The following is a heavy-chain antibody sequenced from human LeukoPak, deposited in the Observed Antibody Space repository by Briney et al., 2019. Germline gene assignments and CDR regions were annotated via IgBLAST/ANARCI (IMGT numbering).Heavy chain of an antibody. CDR2: IKSKTDGGTT. J-gene: IGHJ4*02. D-gene: IGHD4-17*01. CDR1: GFTFSSYA. V-gene: IGHV3-15*01. Sequence: GGSLRLSCAASGFTFSSYAMSWVRQAPGKGLEWVGRIKSKTDGGTTDYAAPVKGRFTISRDDSKNTLYLQMNSLKTEDTAVYYCTTDPLYDYGDYVDYWGQGTLVTVSS. CDR3: TTDPLYDYGDYVDY.